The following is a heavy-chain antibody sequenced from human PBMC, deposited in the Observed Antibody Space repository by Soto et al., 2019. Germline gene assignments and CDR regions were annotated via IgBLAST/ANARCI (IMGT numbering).Heavy chain of an antibody. D-gene: IGHD2-2*01. Sequence: GGSLRLSCAASGFTFSSYAMHWVRQAPGKGLEWVAVISYDGSNKYYADSVKGRFTISRDNSKNTLYLQMNSLRAEDTAVYYCARELHQEQGSTDYWGQGTLVTVSS. CDR1: GFTFSSYA. CDR2: ISYDGSNK. CDR3: ARELHQEQGSTDY. J-gene: IGHJ4*02. V-gene: IGHV3-30-3*01.